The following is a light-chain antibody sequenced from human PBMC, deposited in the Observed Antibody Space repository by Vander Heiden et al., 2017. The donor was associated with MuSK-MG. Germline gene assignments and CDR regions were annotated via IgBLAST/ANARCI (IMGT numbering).Light chain of an antibody. Sequence: DIQMTQSPSSLSASVGDRVTITCQASQDISNYLNWYQQKPGKAPTLLIYDAANLETGVASRCSRSGGGGDVTFTISSRQQEDIAAYYCQQHDNLQPYTFGHGTKVEIK. CDR1: QDISNY. CDR2: DAA. J-gene: IGKJ3*01. CDR3: QQHDNLQPYT. V-gene: IGKV1-33*01.